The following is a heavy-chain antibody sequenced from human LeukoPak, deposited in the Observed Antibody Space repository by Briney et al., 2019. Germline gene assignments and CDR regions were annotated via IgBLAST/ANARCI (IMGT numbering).Heavy chain of an antibody. V-gene: IGHV3-23*01. CDR1: GFTFRSHA. J-gene: IGHJ4*02. CDR3: AKDRISGDGMWNFDY. CDR2: IYENGGT. D-gene: IGHD5-24*01. Sequence: TGGSLRLSCVGSGFTFRSHAMSWVRQAPEKGLEFVSGIYENGGTYYADSVKGRFTISRDNSKNTIYLQMNSLRAEDAAVYYCAKDRISGDGMWNFDYWGRGTLVTVSS.